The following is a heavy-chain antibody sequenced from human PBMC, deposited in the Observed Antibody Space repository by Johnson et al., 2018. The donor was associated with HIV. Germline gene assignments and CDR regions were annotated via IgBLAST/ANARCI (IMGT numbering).Heavy chain of an antibody. CDR3: AREYVGQWLGPRHAFDI. CDR2: IYSGGST. J-gene: IGHJ3*02. CDR1: GFTVSSNY. D-gene: IGHD6-19*01. V-gene: IGHV3-66*01. Sequence: VQLVESGGGLVQPGGSLRLSCAASGFTVSSNYMSWVRQAPGKGLEWVSVIYSGGSTYYADSVRGRFTIPRANSKNTLYLQMNSLRAEDTAVYYCAREYVGQWLGPRHAFDIWGQGTMVTVSS.